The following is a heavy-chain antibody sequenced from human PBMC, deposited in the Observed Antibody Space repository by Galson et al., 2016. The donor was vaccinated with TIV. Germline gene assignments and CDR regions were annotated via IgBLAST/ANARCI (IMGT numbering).Heavy chain of an antibody. Sequence: SCKASGYTFSKYGISWVRQAPGQGLEWMGWISGYSGNTNYARKLKGRVSMTTDTSTGTAFMEVRSLTSDDTAVYYCARDRGSMTMILVVDYYYGMDVWGQGTTVTVSS. D-gene: IGHD3-22*01. CDR3: ARDRGSMTMILVVDYYYGMDV. J-gene: IGHJ6*02. CDR1: GYTFSKYG. V-gene: IGHV1-18*04. CDR2: ISGYSGNT.